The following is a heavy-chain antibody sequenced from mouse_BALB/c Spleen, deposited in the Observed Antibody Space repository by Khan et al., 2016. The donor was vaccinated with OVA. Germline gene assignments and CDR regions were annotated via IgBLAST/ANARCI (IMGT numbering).Heavy chain of an antibody. D-gene: IGHD1-2*01. CDR1: GYTFTDYY. CDR3: ARRNYFGYTFAY. J-gene: IGHJ3*01. CDR2: ISPGSGDT. V-gene: IGHV1-77*01. Sequence: VQLQESGAELARPGASVKLSCKASGYTFTDYYINWVKQRPGQGLEWIGEISPGSGDTYYTERFKGKATLTADTSSSTAYMQLSSMTSEASTVYFCARRNYFGYTFAYWGQGTLVTVSA.